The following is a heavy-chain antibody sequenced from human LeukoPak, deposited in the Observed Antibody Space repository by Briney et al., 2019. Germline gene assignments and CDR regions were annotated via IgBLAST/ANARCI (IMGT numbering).Heavy chain of an antibody. CDR3: ARNWGAAGWDNYNGMDV. CDR1: GGSMSNRDYY. Sequence: SETLSLTCTVSGGSMSNRDYYWSWIRQPPGKGLEWIGYIYYSGSTYYNPSLKSRVTISEDTPKNQFYLKLTPATAADTAVYYCARNWGAAGWDNYNGMDVWAKGPRSSSP. V-gene: IGHV4-30-4*01. D-gene: IGHD7-27*01. J-gene: IGHJ6*02. CDR2: IYYSGST.